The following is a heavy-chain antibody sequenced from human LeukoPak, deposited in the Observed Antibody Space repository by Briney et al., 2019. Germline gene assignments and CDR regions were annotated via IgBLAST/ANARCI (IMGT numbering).Heavy chain of an antibody. CDR2: INPSGGST. CDR3: ARANYYYDSSGYYWFDY. D-gene: IGHD3-22*01. Sequence: SVKVSCKASGYTFTSYYMHWVRQAPGQGLEWMGIINPSGGSTSYEQKFQGGVTMTRDTSTSTVYMELRSLRSEDTAVYYCARANYYYDSSGYYWFDYWGQGTLVTVSS. V-gene: IGHV1-46*01. J-gene: IGHJ4*02. CDR1: GYTFTSYY.